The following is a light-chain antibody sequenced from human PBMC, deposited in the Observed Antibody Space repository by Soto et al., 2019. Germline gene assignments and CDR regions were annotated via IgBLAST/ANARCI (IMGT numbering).Light chain of an antibody. V-gene: IGKV1-5*01. CDR2: DAS. CDR3: LCYITYPWT. Sequence: DIQMTQSPSTLSASVGVRVTITCRASRSISSWLAWYQHKAGQAPTLLIYDASTLHSGVPSRFSGSGSGTEFSLTISSLQPEDFATYYCLCYITYPWTFGQGTKVDIK. CDR1: RSISSW. J-gene: IGKJ1*01.